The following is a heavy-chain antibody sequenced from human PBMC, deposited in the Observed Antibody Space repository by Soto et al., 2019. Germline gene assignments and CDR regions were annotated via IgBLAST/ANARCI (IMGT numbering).Heavy chain of an antibody. V-gene: IGHV3-30*18. D-gene: IGHD4-17*01. CDR2: ISYHGSDK. CDR3: AKDHLTTTVTTVGY. CDR1: GFTFSNYG. J-gene: IGHJ4*02. Sequence: QVQLVESGGGVVQPGRSLRLSCAASGFTFSNYGMHWVRQAPGKGLEWVAVISYHGSDKYYADSVKGRFTISRDNSKNRRYLQMDSLRAEDTAVYYCAKDHLTTTVTTVGYWGQGTLVTVSS.